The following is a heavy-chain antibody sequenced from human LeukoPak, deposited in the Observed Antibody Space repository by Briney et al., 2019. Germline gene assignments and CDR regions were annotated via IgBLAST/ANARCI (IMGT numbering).Heavy chain of an antibody. CDR3: AKDGVRYCSGGTCYYFYYMDV. Sequence: GGSLRLSCAASGFTFSSYAMSWVRQAPGKGLDWVSSISGRGGSTNYADSVKGRFTISRDNSKNTLYLQMNSLRAEDTAVYFCAKDGVRYCSGGTCYYFYYMDVWGKGTTVTVSS. CDR2: ISGRGGST. V-gene: IGHV3-23*01. J-gene: IGHJ6*03. CDR1: GFTFSSYA. D-gene: IGHD2-15*01.